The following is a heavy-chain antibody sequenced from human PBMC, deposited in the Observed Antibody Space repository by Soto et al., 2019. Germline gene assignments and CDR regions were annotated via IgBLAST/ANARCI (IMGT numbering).Heavy chain of an antibody. CDR2: IYYSGST. V-gene: IGHV4-59*01. CDR3: ARFPLKYQLLMDPQERT. Sequence: SETLSLTCTVSGGSISSYYWSWIRQPPGKGLEWIGYIYYSGSTNYNPSLKSRVTISVDTSKNQFSLKLSSVTAADTAVYYCARFPLKYQLLMDPQERTWGQGTLVTVSS. CDR1: GGSISSYY. J-gene: IGHJ5*02. D-gene: IGHD2-2*01.